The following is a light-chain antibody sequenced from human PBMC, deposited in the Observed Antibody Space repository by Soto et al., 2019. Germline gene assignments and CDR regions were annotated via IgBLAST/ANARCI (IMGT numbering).Light chain of an antibody. CDR3: SSYAGSNNYV. Sequence: QSVLTQPPSASGSPGQSVAISCTGTSSDVGGYNYVSWYQLHPGKAPKLMIYEVNMRPSGVPDRFSGSKSGNTASLTVSGLRAEDEADYYCSSYAGSNNYVFGTGTKRTVL. J-gene: IGLJ1*01. CDR1: SSDVGGYNY. CDR2: EVN. V-gene: IGLV2-8*01.